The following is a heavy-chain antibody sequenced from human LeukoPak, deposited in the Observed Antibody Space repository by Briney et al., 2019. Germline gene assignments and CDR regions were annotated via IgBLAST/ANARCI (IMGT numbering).Heavy chain of an antibody. V-gene: IGHV3-74*01. J-gene: IGHJ1*01. Sequence: GGSLRLSCGASGFTFSSYWMHGVRQAPGKGLVWVSRIKSDGSTRYADSVKGRFTVSRDNAKNTVSLQMNSLRAEDTGVYYCARAPSEIGGYYPEYFRHWGQGTLVIVSS. CDR1: GFTFSSYW. CDR3: ARAPSEIGGYYPEYFRH. CDR2: IKSDGST. D-gene: IGHD3-22*01.